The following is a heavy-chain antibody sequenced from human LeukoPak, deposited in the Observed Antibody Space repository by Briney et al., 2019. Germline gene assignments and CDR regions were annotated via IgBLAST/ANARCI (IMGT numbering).Heavy chain of an antibody. CDR3: ARLWFGDSSWFDP. CDR2: IYYSGST. J-gene: IGHJ5*02. D-gene: IGHD3-10*01. Sequence: SETLSLTCTVSGGSISSYYWSWVRQPPGKGLEWIGYIYYSGSTNYNPSLKSRVTISVDTSKNQFSLKLSSVTAADTAVYYCARLWFGDSSWFDPWGQGTLVTVSS. V-gene: IGHV4-59*08. CDR1: GGSISSYY.